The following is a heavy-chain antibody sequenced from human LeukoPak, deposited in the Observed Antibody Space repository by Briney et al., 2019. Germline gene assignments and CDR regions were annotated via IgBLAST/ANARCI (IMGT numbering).Heavy chain of an antibody. CDR2: ISAYSGAT. D-gene: IGHD5-24*01. V-gene: IGHV1-2*02. CDR3: AIDLTNGDGYNLPHY. J-gene: IGHJ4*02. Sequence: ASVKLSCKASGYTFTGYSLHWVRQAPGQGLEWMGWISAYSGATKYAQKFQVRDIITTDTSINTVFMHLTSLTSDDTAVYYCAIDLTNGDGYNLPHYWGQGNLVTVSS. CDR1: GYTFTGYS.